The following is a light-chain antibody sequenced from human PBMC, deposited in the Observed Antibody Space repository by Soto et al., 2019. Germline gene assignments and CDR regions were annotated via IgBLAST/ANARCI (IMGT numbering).Light chain of an antibody. CDR1: QDISTY. CDR2: DAS. CDR3: QQYDNLPLT. Sequence: DIQMTQSPSSLSASVGARVTITCQASQDISTYLNWYQQKPGTAPKLLIYDASNLETGVPSRCSGSGSGTDFTFTISSLQPEDIATYYCQQYDNLPLTFGGGTKVEIK. J-gene: IGKJ4*01. V-gene: IGKV1-33*01.